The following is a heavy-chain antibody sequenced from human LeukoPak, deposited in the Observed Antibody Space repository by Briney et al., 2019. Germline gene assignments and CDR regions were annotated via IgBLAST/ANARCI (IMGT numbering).Heavy chain of an antibody. Sequence: PGGSLRLSCAASGFTFSSYWMHWVRQAPGKGLVWVSRINSDGSSTSYADSVKGRFTISRDNAKNSLYLQMNSLRAEDTAVYYCARADDIVVVPAAILYYYYGMDVWGQGTTVTVSS. V-gene: IGHV3-74*01. CDR1: GFTFSSYW. CDR2: INSDGSST. D-gene: IGHD2-2*02. CDR3: ARADDIVVVPAAILYYYYGMDV. J-gene: IGHJ6*02.